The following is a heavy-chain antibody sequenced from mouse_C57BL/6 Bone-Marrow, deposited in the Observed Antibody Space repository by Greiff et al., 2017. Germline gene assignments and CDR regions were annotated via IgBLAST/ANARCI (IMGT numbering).Heavy chain of an antibody. CDR2: INYDGSST. CDR3: ARGTTVVADYYAMDY. D-gene: IGHD1-1*01. J-gene: IGHJ4*01. V-gene: IGHV5-16*01. Sequence: DVQLQESEGGLVQPGSSMKLSCTASGFTFSDYYMAWVRQVPEKGLEWVANINYDGSSTYYLDSLKSRFIISRDNAKNILYLQMSSLKSEDTATYYCARGTTVVADYYAMDYWGQGTSVTVSS. CDR1: GFTFSDYY.